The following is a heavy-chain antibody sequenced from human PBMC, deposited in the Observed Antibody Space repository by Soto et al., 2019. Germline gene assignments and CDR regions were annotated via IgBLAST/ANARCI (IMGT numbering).Heavy chain of an antibody. D-gene: IGHD5-18*01. CDR2: IYYSGST. J-gene: IGHJ6*02. V-gene: IGHV4-39*01. Sequence: SETLSLTCTVSGVSISNGDYYWNWIRQPPGKGLEWIGSIYYSGSTYYNPSLKSRVTISVDTSKNQFSLKLSSVTAADTAVYYCACIFSGGYGYGFYYYGMDVWGQGTTVTVSS. CDR1: GVSISNGDYY. CDR3: ACIFSGGYGYGFYYYGMDV.